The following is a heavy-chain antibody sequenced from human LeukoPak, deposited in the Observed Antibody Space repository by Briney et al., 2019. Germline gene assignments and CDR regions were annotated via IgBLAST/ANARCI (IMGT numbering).Heavy chain of an antibody. D-gene: IGHD2-15*01. CDR3: ARALNPLPGTYYFDY. Sequence: PSETLSLTCTVSGASINSHYWTWIRQPAGKGLEWIGRIYISGSTNYSPPLKSRVTMSVDTSKNQFSLNLISVTAADRAVYYCARALNPLPGTYYFDYWGRGTLVTVSS. J-gene: IGHJ4*02. CDR2: IYISGST. V-gene: IGHV4-4*07. CDR1: GASINSHY.